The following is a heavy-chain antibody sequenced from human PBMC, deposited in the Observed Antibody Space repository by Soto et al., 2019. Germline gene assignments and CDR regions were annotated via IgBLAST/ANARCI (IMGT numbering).Heavy chain of an antibody. D-gene: IGHD3-10*01. CDR3: AGRTMVREPASYYYYMDV. CDR1: GGSISSYY. CDR2: IYYSGST. Sequence: SETLSLTCTVSGGSISSYYWSWIRQPPGKGLEWIGYIYYSGSTNYNPSLKSRVTISVDTSKNQFSLKLSSVTAADTAVYYCAGRTMVREPASYYYYMDVWGKGTTVTVSS. J-gene: IGHJ6*03. V-gene: IGHV4-59*08.